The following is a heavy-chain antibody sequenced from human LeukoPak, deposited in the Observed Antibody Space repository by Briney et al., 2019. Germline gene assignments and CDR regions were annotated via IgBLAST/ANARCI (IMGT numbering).Heavy chain of an antibody. J-gene: IGHJ6*03. V-gene: IGHV4-39*01. CDR3: APMTPMGNYVDV. D-gene: IGHD3-10*01. CDR2: IYYSGST. CDR1: GGSLSSSSYY. Sequence: SETLSLTCTVSGGSLSSSSYYWGWLRQPPGTGLEWIGSIYYSGSTYYNPSLKSRVTISVDTSKNQFSLKLSSVTAADTAVYYCAPMTPMGNYVDVWGKGTTVTISS.